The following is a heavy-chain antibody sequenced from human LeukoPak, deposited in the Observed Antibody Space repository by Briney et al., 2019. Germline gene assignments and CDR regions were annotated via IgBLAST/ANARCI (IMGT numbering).Heavy chain of an antibody. CDR1: GGTFSTYS. D-gene: IGHD3-10*01. Sequence: ASVKVSFKASGGTFSTYSINWVRQAPGQGLEWMGRIIPILSQSDYAQKFQGTVSITADEFTETAYMELSSLRSDDTAVYYCATGGAYRDAFDIWGQGTMVTVSS. CDR2: IIPILSQS. V-gene: IGHV1-69*11. CDR3: ATGGAYRDAFDI. J-gene: IGHJ3*02.